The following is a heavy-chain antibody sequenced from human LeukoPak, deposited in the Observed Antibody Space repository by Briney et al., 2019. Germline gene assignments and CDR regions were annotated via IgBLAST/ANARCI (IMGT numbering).Heavy chain of an antibody. V-gene: IGHV3-23*01. CDR3: AKHLWRDLVWFGEGYYFGY. CDR2: ISGGGDNT. Sequence: PGGSLRLSCAASGFTFSSYAMSWVRQAPGKGLEWVSVISGGGDNTNYADSVKGRFTISRDNSKNTLYLQMNSLRAEDTAVYFCAKHLWRDLVWFGEGYYFGYWGQGTLVTVSS. CDR1: GFTFSSYA. J-gene: IGHJ4*02. D-gene: IGHD3-10*01.